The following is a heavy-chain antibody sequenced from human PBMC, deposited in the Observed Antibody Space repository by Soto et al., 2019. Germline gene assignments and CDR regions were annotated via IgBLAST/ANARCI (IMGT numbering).Heavy chain of an antibody. CDR3: ARGSPPDS. V-gene: IGHV3-33*01. CDR2: IWYDGSNK. Sequence: QVQLVESGGGVVQPGRSLRLSCTASGFTFSSYGMHWVRQAPGKGLEWVTVIWYDGSNKHYADSVKGRLTISRDNSKNMVSLQINSLRVEDTAVYYCARGSPPDSWGQGTLVTVSS. CDR1: GFTFSSYG. J-gene: IGHJ4*02.